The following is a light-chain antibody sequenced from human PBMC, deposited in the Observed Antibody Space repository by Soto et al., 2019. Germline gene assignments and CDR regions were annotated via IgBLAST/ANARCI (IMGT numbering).Light chain of an antibody. CDR3: CSYAGSSTFVV. CDR1: SSNIGSNT. Sequence: QSVLTQPPSASGTPGQRVTISCSGSSSNIGSNTVNWYQQLPGTAPKLLIYINNQRPSGVPDRFSGSKSGTSASLAISGLQSEDEANYYCCSYAGSSTFVVFGGGTKLTVL. V-gene: IGLV1-44*01. CDR2: INN. J-gene: IGLJ2*01.